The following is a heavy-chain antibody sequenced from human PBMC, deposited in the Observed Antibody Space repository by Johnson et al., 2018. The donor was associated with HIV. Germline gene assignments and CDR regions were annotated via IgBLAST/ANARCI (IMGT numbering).Heavy chain of an antibody. CDR2: ISYDGSNK. J-gene: IGHJ3*02. V-gene: IGHV3-30*04. D-gene: IGHD1-7*01. CDR3: AREGAGTTFDI. CDR1: GFTFSSYA. Sequence: VQLVESGGGVVQPGRSLRLSCAASGFTFSSYAMHWVRQAPGKGLEWVAVISYDGSNKYYADSVKGRFTISRDNSKNTLYLQMNSLRAEDTAVYYCAREGAGTTFDIWGQGKTVTV.